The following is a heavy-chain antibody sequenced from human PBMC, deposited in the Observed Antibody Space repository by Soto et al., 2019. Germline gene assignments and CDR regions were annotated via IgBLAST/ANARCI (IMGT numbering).Heavy chain of an antibody. CDR3: ARDGVGHTTFFGYFDY. V-gene: IGHV3-33*01. CDR2: IRYDGSNI. J-gene: IGHJ4*02. D-gene: IGHD1-26*01. CDR1: GFTFSGLG. Sequence: PGESLKISCASSGFTFSGLGMHWVRQAPGKRQEWVAVIRYDGSNIYYADAVKGRFTISRDNSKDTLYLQMNSLRADDMVVYYCARDGVGHTTFFGYFDYWGQGTLVTVSS.